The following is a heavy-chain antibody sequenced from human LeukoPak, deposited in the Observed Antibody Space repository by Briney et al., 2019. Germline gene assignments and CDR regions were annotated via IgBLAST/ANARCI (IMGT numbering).Heavy chain of an antibody. J-gene: IGHJ4*02. Sequence: GGSLRLSCAASGFTVSSNYMSWVRQAPGKGLEWVSVIYSGGSTYYADSVKGRFTIPRDNSKNTLYLQMNSLRAEDTAVYYCARVRIAAAGTLDYWGQGTLVTVSS. CDR3: ARVRIAAAGTLDY. D-gene: IGHD6-13*01. CDR1: GFTVSSNY. V-gene: IGHV3-53*01. CDR2: IYSGGST.